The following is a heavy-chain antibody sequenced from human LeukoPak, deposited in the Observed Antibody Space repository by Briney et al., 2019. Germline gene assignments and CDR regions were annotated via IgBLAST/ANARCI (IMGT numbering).Heavy chain of an antibody. J-gene: IGHJ3*02. D-gene: IGHD3-22*01. CDR1: GGSVSSGSYY. Sequence: SETLSLTCTVSGGSVSSGSYYWSWIRQPPGKGLEWIGYIYYSGSTNYNPSLKSRVTISVDTSKNQFSLKLSSVTAADTAVHYCARDGGGENYYDSSGYPDIWGQGTMVTVSS. CDR2: IYYSGST. V-gene: IGHV4-61*01. CDR3: ARDGGGENYYDSSGYPDI.